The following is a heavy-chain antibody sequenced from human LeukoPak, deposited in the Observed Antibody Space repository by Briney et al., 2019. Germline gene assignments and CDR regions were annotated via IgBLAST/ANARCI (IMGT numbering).Heavy chain of an antibody. CDR2: INPDSGGT. Sequence: GASVKASCKASRYTFTDYYLHWVRQAPGQGLEWMGWINPDSGGTAYAQTFQGRVTMTRDTSINTAYLEFSSLRSDDTAVYFCARVLDISGWSLDYWSQGTLVTVSS. CDR1: RYTFTDYY. D-gene: IGHD6-19*01. J-gene: IGHJ4*02. V-gene: IGHV1-2*02. CDR3: ARVLDISGWSLDY.